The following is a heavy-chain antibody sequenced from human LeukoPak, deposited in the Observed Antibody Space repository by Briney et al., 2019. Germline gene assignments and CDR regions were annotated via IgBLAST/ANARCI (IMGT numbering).Heavy chain of an antibody. CDR3: IRDNGYLQY. V-gene: IGHV3-15*01. Sequence: PGGSLRLSCAASGFTFNNAWMSWVRQAPGKGLEWVGRIKSETDGGTTDYAAPVKGRFTISRDDSKNTLYLQMNSLKTEDTAVYYCIRDNGYLQYWGQGTLVTVSS. CDR1: GFTFNNAW. CDR2: IKSETDGGTT. J-gene: IGHJ1*01.